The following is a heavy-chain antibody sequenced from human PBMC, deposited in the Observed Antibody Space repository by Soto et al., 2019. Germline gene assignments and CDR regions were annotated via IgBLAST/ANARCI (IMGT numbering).Heavy chain of an antibody. Sequence: PGASLKISCQGSGYSFTTYWIAWVRQMPGKGLELMGIIYPGDSDTRCKPSFQGQVTMSADKSIRTAYLQWNSLKASDTAMYYCARGKTAVTTKILYYCNGMDVWGQATTVNVSS. D-gene: IGHD4-17*01. CDR2: IYPGDSDT. J-gene: IGHJ6*02. V-gene: IGHV5-51*01. CDR3: ARGKTAVTTKILYYCNGMDV. CDR1: GYSFTTYW.